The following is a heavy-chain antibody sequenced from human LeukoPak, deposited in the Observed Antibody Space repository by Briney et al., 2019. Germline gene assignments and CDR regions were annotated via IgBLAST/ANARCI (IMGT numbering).Heavy chain of an antibody. V-gene: IGHV3-21*06. CDR2: IPGNSRYI. J-gene: IGHJ4*02. D-gene: IGHD3-3*01. Sequence: QPGRSLRLSCAASGFTFSTYSMTWVRQAPGKGLEWVSSIPGNSRYIYYADSVKGRFTISRDNAKNSLFLQMSSLTAEDTAVYYCARGGAFGVDRNDYWGQGTLVTVSS. CDR1: GFTFSTYS. CDR3: ARGGAFGVDRNDY.